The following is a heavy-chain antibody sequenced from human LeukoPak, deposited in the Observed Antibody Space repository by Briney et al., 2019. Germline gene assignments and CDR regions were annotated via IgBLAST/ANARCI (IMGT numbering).Heavy chain of an antibody. J-gene: IGHJ4*02. CDR3: ARDGGTRLKYSYGYGDY. D-gene: IGHD5-18*01. Sequence: GGSLRLSCAASGFTFSSYAMHWVRQAPGKGLEWVSYISSGGDTIYYADSVKGRFTISRDNAKNSLYLQMTSLRAEDTAVYYCARDGGTRLKYSYGYGDYWGQGTLVTVSS. V-gene: IGHV3-48*03. CDR2: ISSGGDTI. CDR1: GFTFSSYA.